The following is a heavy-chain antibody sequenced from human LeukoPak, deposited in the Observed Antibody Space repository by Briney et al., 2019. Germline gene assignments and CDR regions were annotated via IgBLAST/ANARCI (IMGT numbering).Heavy chain of an antibody. CDR1: GFTFSSYE. Sequence: GGSLRLSCAASGFTFSSYEMNWVRQAPGKGLEWVSYISSSGSTIYYADSVKGRFTISRDNAKNSLYLQMNSLRAEDTAVYYCARDWLAARTYYFDYWGQGTLVIVSS. CDR2: ISSSGSTI. V-gene: IGHV3-48*03. CDR3: ARDWLAARTYYFDY. J-gene: IGHJ4*02. D-gene: IGHD6-6*01.